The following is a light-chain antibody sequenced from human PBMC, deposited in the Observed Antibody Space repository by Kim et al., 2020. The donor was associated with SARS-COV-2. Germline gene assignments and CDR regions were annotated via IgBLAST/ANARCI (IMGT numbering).Light chain of an antibody. Sequence: SPGERATLSCRASQSVSSRYLAWYQQKPGQAPRLLIYGASNRATGVPDRFSGSGSGTDFTLTISRLEPEDFAVYYCQQYGNSPPYTFGQGTKLEIK. CDR2: GAS. V-gene: IGKV3-20*01. CDR3: QQYGNSPPYT. J-gene: IGKJ2*01. CDR1: QSVSSRY.